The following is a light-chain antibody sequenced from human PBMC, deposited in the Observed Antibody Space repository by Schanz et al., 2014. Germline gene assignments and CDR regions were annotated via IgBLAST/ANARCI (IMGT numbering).Light chain of an antibody. CDR3: HQYGSIQWT. Sequence: ETVLTQSPGTLSLSPGERATLSCRASQSVSSYLAWYQQKPGQAPRLLIYDASTRATGVPARFSGSGSGTEFSLTISRLEPEDSAVYYCHQYGSIQWTFGQGTKVEIK. V-gene: IGKV3-20*01. CDR1: QSVSSY. J-gene: IGKJ1*01. CDR2: DAS.